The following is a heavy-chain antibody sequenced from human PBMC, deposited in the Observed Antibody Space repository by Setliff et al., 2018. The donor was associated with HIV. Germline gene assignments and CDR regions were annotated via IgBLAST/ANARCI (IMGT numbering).Heavy chain of an antibody. Sequence: GGSLRLSCAASGFTFSNYWMTWVRQAPGKGLEWVANIKSDGSERYYLDSVKGRFTISRDNAKNSLYLQMNSLRVEDTALYSCARVRVVLYDYYYLDVWGKGTTVTVSS. V-gene: IGHV3-7*03. CDR2: IKSDGSER. CDR3: ARVRVVLYDYYYLDV. CDR1: GFTFSNYW. D-gene: IGHD2-8*02. J-gene: IGHJ6*03.